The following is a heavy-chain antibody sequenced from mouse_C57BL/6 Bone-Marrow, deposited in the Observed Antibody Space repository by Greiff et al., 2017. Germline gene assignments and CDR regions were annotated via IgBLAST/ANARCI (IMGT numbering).Heavy chain of an antibody. Sequence: VQGVESGAELARPGASVKLSCKASGYTFTSYGISWVKQRTGQGLEWIGEIYPRSGNTYYNEKFKGKATLTADKSSSTAYMELRSLTSEDSAVYFCARGGYGRGWFAYWGQGTLVTVSA. V-gene: IGHV1-81*01. CDR3: ARGGYGRGWFAY. CDR2: IYPRSGNT. CDR1: GYTFTSYG. J-gene: IGHJ3*01. D-gene: IGHD1-1*01.